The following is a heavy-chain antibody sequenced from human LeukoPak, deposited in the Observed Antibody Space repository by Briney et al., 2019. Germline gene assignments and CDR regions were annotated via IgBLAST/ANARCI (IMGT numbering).Heavy chain of an antibody. CDR3: AKDENEYSSPGFDY. J-gene: IGHJ4*02. D-gene: IGHD6-6*01. CDR2: IWYSGSSN. CDR1: GFTFSDSG. V-gene: IGHV3-30*02. Sequence: PGGSLRLSCAASGFTFSDSGMHWVRQAPGKGLEWVAVIWYSGSSNYYADSVKGRFTISRDNSMNTLYLQMNSLRAEDTAVYYCAKDENEYSSPGFDYWGQGTLVTVSS.